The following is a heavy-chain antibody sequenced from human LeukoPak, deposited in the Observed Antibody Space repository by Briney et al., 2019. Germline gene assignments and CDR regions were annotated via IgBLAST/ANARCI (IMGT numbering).Heavy chain of an antibody. V-gene: IGHV4-39*01. CDR1: GVSTTNGIYY. CDR2: VHNVGST. J-gene: IGHJ4*02. CDR3: ARHVEYNSGWHFYLDH. Sequence: PSETLSLTCTVSGVSTTNGIYYWAWIRQPPGKGLEWIGSVHNVGSTYYNLSLRSRVTMSIDTSKNQFSLRLNSVTAADTAVYYCARHVEYNSGWHFYLDHWGQGILVTVSS. D-gene: IGHD6-19*01.